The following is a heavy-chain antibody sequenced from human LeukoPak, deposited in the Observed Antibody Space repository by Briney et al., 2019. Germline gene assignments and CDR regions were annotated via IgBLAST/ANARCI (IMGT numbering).Heavy chain of an antibody. J-gene: IGHJ4*02. D-gene: IGHD1-14*01. CDR3: ARVGEPLGDY. CDR1: GGSFSGYY. Sequence: SETLSLTCAVYGGSFSGYYWSWIRQPPGKGLEWIGEINHSGSTYYNPSLKSRVTISVDTSKNQFSLKLSSVTAADTAVYYCARVGEPLGDYWGQGTLVTVSS. CDR2: INHSGST. V-gene: IGHV4-34*01.